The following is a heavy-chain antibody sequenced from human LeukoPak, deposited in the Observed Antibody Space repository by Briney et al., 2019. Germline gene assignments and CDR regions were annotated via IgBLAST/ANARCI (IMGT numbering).Heavy chain of an antibody. V-gene: IGHV4-59*08. CDR1: GGSISSYY. J-gene: IGHJ4*02. Sequence: SETLSLTCTVSGGSISSYYWSWIRQPPGKGLEWIGYIYYSGSTNYNPSLKSRVTISVDTSKNQFSLKLSSVTAADTAVYYCARGRYYYGSGSLSTDWGQGTLVTVSS. D-gene: IGHD3-10*01. CDR2: IYYSGST. CDR3: ARGRYYYGSGSLSTD.